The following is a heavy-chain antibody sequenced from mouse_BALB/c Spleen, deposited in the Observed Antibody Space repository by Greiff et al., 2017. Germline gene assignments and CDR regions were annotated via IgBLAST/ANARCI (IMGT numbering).Heavy chain of an antibody. J-gene: IGHJ4*01. V-gene: IGHV5-4*02. Sequence: DVHLVESGGGLVKPGGSLKLSCAASGFTFSDYYMYWVRQTPEKRLEWVATISDGGSYTYYPDSVKGRFTISRDNAKNNLYLQMSSLKSEDTAMYYCARLYDSSMDYWGQGTSVTVSS. CDR2: ISDGGSYT. CDR1: GFTFSDYY. CDR3: ARLYDSSMDY. D-gene: IGHD2-3*01.